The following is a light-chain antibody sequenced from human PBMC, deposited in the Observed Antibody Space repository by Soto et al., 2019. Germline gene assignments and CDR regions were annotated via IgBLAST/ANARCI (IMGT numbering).Light chain of an antibody. V-gene: IGKV1-12*01. CDR3: QQTDSFPLT. J-gene: IGKJ5*01. CDR2: AAS. CDR1: QGISTW. Sequence: DIQMTQSPSSVSASVGDRVTITCRASQGISTWLAWYQQRPGRPPKVLIYAASSLQSGVPSRFSGSGSGTHFTLTINSLPPEDSATYYCQQTDSFPLTFGQGTPLEIK.